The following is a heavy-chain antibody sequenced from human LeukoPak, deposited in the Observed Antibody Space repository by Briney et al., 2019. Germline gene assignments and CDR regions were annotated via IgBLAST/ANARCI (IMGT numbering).Heavy chain of an antibody. D-gene: IGHD6-19*01. V-gene: IGHV1-8*01. CDR2: MNPISCNT. CDR1: GYTFTSYD. CDR3: ARVVSGWYVSDYYYYMDV. J-gene: IGHJ6*03. Sequence: ASVKVSCKASGYTFTSYDINWVGQATGQGLEGMGWMNPISCNTGYTQKFQGRVTMTRNTSTSTAYMELSSLRSEDTAVYYCARVVSGWYVSDYYYYMDVWGKGTTVTVSS.